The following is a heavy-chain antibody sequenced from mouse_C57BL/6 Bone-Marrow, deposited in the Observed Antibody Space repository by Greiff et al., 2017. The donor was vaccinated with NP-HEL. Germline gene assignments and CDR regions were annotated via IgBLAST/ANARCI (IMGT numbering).Heavy chain of an antibody. Sequence: VQVVESGAELARPGASVKLSCKASGYTFTSYGISWVKQRTGQGLEWIGEIYPRSGNTYYNEKFKGKATLTADKSSSTAYMELRSLTSEDSAVYFCARSGNLYYGNYGAMDYWGQGTSVTVSS. CDR1: GYTFTSYG. D-gene: IGHD2-1*01. CDR2: IYPRSGNT. CDR3: ARSGNLYYGNYGAMDY. V-gene: IGHV1-81*01. J-gene: IGHJ4*01.